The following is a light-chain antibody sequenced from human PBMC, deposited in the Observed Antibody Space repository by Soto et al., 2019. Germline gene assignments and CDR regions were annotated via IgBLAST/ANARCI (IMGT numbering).Light chain of an antibody. CDR2: DAF. Sequence: DIQMTQSPSSQSASVGDRVTITCQASQDISNYLNWYQQKPGKAPKLLIFDAFNVETGVPSRFSGSGSGTDFTFTIHSLQPEDAATYYCQQYEDLPLTFGGGTKVGIK. CDR1: QDISNY. V-gene: IGKV1-33*01. J-gene: IGKJ4*01. CDR3: QQYEDLPLT.